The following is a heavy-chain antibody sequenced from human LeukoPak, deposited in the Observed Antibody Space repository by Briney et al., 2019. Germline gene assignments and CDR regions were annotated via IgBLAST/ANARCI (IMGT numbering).Heavy chain of an antibody. Sequence: GGSLRLSCAVSGFTFSSYGMSWVRQAPGKGLEWVSAISGSGGSTYYADSVKGRFTISRDNSKNTLYLQMNSLRAEDTAVYYCAKGSGAAAGPAGFTYWGQGTLVTVSS. D-gene: IGHD6-13*01. V-gene: IGHV3-23*01. J-gene: IGHJ4*02. CDR3: AKGSGAAAGPAGFTY. CDR1: GFTFSSYG. CDR2: ISGSGGST.